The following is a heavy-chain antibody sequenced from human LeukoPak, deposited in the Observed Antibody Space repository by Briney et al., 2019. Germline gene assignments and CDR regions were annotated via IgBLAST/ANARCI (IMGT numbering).Heavy chain of an antibody. Sequence: SETLSLTCTVSGGSISSSSYYWGWIRQPPGKGLEWIGSIYYSGSTYYNPSLKSRVTISVDTSKNQFPLKLSSVTAADTAVYYRARAVVVIHGVDYWGQGTLVTVSS. J-gene: IGHJ4*02. CDR2: IYYSGST. V-gene: IGHV4-39*06. CDR1: GGSISSSSYY. D-gene: IGHD3-22*01. CDR3: ARAVVVIHGVDY.